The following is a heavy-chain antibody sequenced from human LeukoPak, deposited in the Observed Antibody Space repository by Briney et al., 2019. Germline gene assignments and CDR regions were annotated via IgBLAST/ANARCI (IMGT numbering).Heavy chain of an antibody. CDR2: IWYDGSNK. Sequence: PGGSLRLSCAASGFTFSSYGMHWVRQAPGKGLEWVAVIWYDGSNKYYADSVKGRFTISRDNKDMLFLQMNSLRAEDTAVYYCAKDRSGSYFDYWGQGAPVTVAS. V-gene: IGHV3-30*02. CDR1: GFTFSSYG. J-gene: IGHJ4*02. D-gene: IGHD1-26*01. CDR3: AKDRSGSYFDY.